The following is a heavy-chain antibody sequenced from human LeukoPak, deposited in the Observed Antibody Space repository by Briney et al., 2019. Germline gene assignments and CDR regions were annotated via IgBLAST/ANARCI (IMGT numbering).Heavy chain of an antibody. V-gene: IGHV4-59*01. CDR1: GGSISSYY. D-gene: IGHD3-3*01. J-gene: IGHJ4*02. CDR3: ARVRDYDFWSGPFDY. CDR2: IYYSGST. Sequence: SETLSLTCSVSGGSISSYYWSWIRRPPGKGLEWIGYIYYSGSTNYNPSLKGRVTISVDTSKNQFSLKLSSVTAADTAVYYCARVRDYDFWSGPFDYWGQGTLVTVSS.